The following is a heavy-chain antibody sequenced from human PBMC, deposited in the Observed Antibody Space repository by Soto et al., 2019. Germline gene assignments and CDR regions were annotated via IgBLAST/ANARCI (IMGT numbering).Heavy chain of an antibody. CDR1: GFTFSSYA. CDR2: ISGSGGST. J-gene: IGHJ5*02. D-gene: IGHD6-25*01. CDR3: ASPAGQRLLLSWFDP. Sequence: GGSLRLSCAASGFTFSSYAMSWVRQAPGKGLEWVSAISGSGGSTYYADSVKGRFTISRDNSKNTLYLQMNSLRAEDTAVYYCASPAGQRLLLSWFDPWGQGTLVTVSS. V-gene: IGHV3-23*01.